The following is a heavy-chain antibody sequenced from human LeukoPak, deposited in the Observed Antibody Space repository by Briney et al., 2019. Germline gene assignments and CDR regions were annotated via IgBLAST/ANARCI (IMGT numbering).Heavy chain of an antibody. CDR1: GGSISSYY. CDR2: IYNSGST. CDR3: ARSAIDAFDI. V-gene: IGHV4-59*08. Sequence: SETLSLTCTVSGGSISSYYWSWIRQPPGKGLECIGYIYNSGSTNYNPSLKSRVSISVDTSKNQFSLKLSSVTAADMAVYYCARSAIDAFDIWGQGTMVTVSS. J-gene: IGHJ3*02. D-gene: IGHD6-25*01.